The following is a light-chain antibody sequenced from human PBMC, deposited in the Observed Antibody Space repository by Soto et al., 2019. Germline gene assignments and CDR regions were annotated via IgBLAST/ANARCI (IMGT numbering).Light chain of an antibody. CDR3: QQYKNWPS. CDR1: QTVSRN. Sequence: VITQTHAPLSVSPGERATLSCRASQTVSRNLAWYQQRPGQAPRLLIYDISNRATGVPARFSGSGSETEFTLTIRSLQSEDFAVYLCQQYKNWPSFGQGTRLEI. CDR2: DIS. V-gene: IGKV3-15*01. J-gene: IGKJ5*01.